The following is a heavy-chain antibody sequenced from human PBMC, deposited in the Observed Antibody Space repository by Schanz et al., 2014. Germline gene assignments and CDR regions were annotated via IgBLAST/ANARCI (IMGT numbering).Heavy chain of an antibody. J-gene: IGHJ4*02. Sequence: EQLVESGGGLVQPGGSLRLSCSASGFTFSSYAMHWVRQAPGKGLEWVSALSGSGGSTYYADSVKGRFTISRDNSKNTLYLQMNSLRAEDTAVYYCAKDPSHGDYDYYFDYWGQGTLVTVSS. CDR1: GFTFSSYA. CDR2: LSGSGGST. CDR3: AKDPSHGDYDYYFDY. V-gene: IGHV3-23*04. D-gene: IGHD3-22*01.